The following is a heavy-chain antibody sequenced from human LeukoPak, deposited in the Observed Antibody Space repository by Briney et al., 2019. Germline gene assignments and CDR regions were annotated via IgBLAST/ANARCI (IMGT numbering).Heavy chain of an antibody. V-gene: IGHV3-64D*09. D-gene: IGHD3-22*01. CDR3: VNPGWYYDSSGYSYYYDMDV. CDR1: GFTFSRYG. Sequence: GGSLRLSCSASGFTFSRYGMHWVRQAPGKGLEYVSAIVSNGDTRYYADSVKGRFTISRDNAKNTLYLQTSSLRPDDTAVYYCVNPGWYYDSSGYSYYYDMDVWGQGTTVTVSS. J-gene: IGHJ6*02. CDR2: IVSNGDTR.